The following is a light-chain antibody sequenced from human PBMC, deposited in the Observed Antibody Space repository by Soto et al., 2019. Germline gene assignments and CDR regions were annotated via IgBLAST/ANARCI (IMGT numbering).Light chain of an antibody. CDR1: SSDVGGYNL. CDR3: SSYSSSSTFYV. V-gene: IGLV2-14*01. CDR2: EVS. J-gene: IGLJ1*01. Sequence: QSALTQPASVSGSPGQSITIPCTGTSSDVGGYNLVSWYQQHPGKAPKLMIYEVSNRPSGVSNRFSGSKSGNTASLTISGPQAEDEADYFCSSYSSSSTFYVFGTATKVTV.